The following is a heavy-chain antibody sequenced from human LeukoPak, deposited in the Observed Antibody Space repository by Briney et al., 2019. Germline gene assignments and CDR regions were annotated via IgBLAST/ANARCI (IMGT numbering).Heavy chain of an antibody. CDR3: ASDSPYYGMDV. J-gene: IGHJ6*02. D-gene: IGHD2-21*01. V-gene: IGHV3-23*01. CDR2: ISAGGSST. Sequence: GGSLRLSCTASGFAFSNYGMNWVRQTPGKGLEWVSAISAGGSSTHYADSVRGRFTISRDNAKSTLYLQMSGLRVEDTAVYHCASDSPYYGMDVWGQGTTVTVSS. CDR1: GFAFSNYG.